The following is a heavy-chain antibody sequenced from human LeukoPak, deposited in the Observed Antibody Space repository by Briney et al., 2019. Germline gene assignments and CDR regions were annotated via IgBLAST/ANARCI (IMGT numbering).Heavy chain of an antibody. CDR2: IIPIFGTA. Sequence: ASVKVSCKASGGTFSSYAISWVRQAPGQGLEWMGGIIPIFGTANYAQKFQGRVTITADESTSTAYMELSSPRSEDTAVYYCARSEQWLVIHLDYWGQGTLVTVSS. J-gene: IGHJ4*02. CDR1: GGTFSSYA. CDR3: ARSEQWLVIHLDY. D-gene: IGHD6-19*01. V-gene: IGHV1-69*13.